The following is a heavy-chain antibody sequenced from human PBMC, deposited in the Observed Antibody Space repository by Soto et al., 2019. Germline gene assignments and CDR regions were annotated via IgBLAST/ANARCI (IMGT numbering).Heavy chain of an antibody. J-gene: IGHJ3*02. CDR3: ARDPITIFGSDAFDI. CDR1: GFTFSSYW. CDR2: IKQDGSEK. Sequence: PGGSLRLSCAASGFTFSSYWMSWVRQAPGKGLEWVANIKQDGSEKYYVDSVKGRFTISRDNAKNSLYLQMNSLRAEDTAVYYCARDPITIFGSDAFDIWGQGTMVTVSS. V-gene: IGHV3-7*01. D-gene: IGHD3-3*01.